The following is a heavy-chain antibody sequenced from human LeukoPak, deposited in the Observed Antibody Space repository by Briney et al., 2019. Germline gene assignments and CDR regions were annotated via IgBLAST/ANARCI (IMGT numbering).Heavy chain of an antibody. V-gene: IGHV1-8*03. D-gene: IGHD1-7*01. Sequence: GASVKVSCKASGYTFTSYDINWVRQATGQGLEWMGWMNPNSGNTGYAQKFQGRVTITRNTSISTAYMELSSLRSEDTAVYYCARGTRSLNRKTGTTYYFDYWGQGTPVTVSS. CDR3: ARGTRSLNRKTGTTYYFDY. CDR2: MNPNSGNT. CDR1: GYTFTSYD. J-gene: IGHJ4*02.